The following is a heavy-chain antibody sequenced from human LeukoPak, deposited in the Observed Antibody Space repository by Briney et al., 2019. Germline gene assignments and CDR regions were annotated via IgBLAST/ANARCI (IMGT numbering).Heavy chain of an antibody. Sequence: GGSLRLSCAASGFTFSSYSMNWVRQAPGKGLEWVSSISSSSSYIYYADSVKGRFTISRDNAKNSLYLQMNSLRAEDTALYYCAKDTGVAGGLDYWGQGTLVTVSS. CDR1: GFTFSSYS. J-gene: IGHJ4*02. D-gene: IGHD6-19*01. CDR2: ISSSSSYI. V-gene: IGHV3-21*04. CDR3: AKDTGVAGGLDY.